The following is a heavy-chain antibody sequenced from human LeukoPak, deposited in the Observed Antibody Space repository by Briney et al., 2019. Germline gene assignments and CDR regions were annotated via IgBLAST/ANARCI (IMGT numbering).Heavy chain of an antibody. J-gene: IGHJ4*02. Sequence: PGGSLRLSCAASGFTFGHYGMAWARQGPGKGLEWVSAIRGNAAQTFYADSVRGRFTISRDNSKNTLYLEMNSLRAEDSAVYYCAKSLPYALYCSGDCPYYFEYWGQGAQVTVSS. CDR1: GFTFGHYG. V-gene: IGHV3-23*01. CDR3: AKSLPYALYCSGDCPYYFEY. CDR2: IRGNAAQT. D-gene: IGHD2-21*02.